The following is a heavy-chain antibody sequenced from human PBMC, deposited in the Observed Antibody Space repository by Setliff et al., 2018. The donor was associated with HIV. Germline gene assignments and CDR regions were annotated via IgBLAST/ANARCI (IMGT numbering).Heavy chain of an antibody. CDR1: GYTFTGYY. Sequence: ASVKVSCKASGYTFTGYYMHWVRQAPGQRLEWMGWITAGNGNTEYSQKFQGRVTITRDTSASTVYMELSSLRSEDTAVFYCAREQLGFGPPRGMDVWGQGTTVTVSS. D-gene: IGHD6-13*01. J-gene: IGHJ6*02. CDR3: AREQLGFGPPRGMDV. CDR2: ITAGNGNT. V-gene: IGHV1-3*01.